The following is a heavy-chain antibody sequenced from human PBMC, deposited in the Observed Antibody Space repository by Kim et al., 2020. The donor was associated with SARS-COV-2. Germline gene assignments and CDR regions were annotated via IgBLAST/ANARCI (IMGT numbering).Heavy chain of an antibody. CDR1: GGSISSYY. J-gene: IGHJ2*01. Sequence: SETLSLTCTVSGGSISSYYWSWIRQPPGKGLEWIGYIYYSGSTNYNPSLKSRVTISVDTSKNQFSLKLSSVTAADTAVYYCAKVPIALRFSWYFDLWGRGTLVTVSS. V-gene: IGHV4-59*01. CDR3: AKVPIALRFSWYFDL. D-gene: IGHD5-12*01. CDR2: IYYSGST.